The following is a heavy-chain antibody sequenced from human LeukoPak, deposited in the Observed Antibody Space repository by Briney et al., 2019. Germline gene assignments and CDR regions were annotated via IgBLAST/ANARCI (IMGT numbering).Heavy chain of an antibody. J-gene: IGHJ4*02. D-gene: IGHD4-23*01. CDR1: GFNFQYAW. CDR3: TSLVGSPTY. CDR2: IKSKRDGETT. V-gene: IGHV3-15*01. Sequence: PGGSLRLSCAGSGFNFQYAWMTWVRQAPGKGLEWVGRIKSKRDGETTDYAALVKSRFSISRDDSKNTVYLQMNSLRTEDTAVYYCTSLVGSPTYCGQGTLVAVSS.